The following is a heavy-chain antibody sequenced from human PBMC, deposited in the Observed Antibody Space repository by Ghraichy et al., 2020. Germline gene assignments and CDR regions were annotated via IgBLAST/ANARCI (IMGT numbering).Heavy chain of an antibody. D-gene: IGHD3-10*01. Sequence: SETLSLTCAVYGGSFSGYYWSWIRQPPGKGLEWIGEINHSGSTNYNPSLKSRVTISVDTSKNQFSLKLSSVTAADTAVYYCARGVGNYYGSGSYYNVIDYWGQGTLVTVSS. CDR1: GGSFSGYY. J-gene: IGHJ4*02. V-gene: IGHV4-34*01. CDR2: INHSGST. CDR3: ARGVGNYYGSGSYYNVIDY.